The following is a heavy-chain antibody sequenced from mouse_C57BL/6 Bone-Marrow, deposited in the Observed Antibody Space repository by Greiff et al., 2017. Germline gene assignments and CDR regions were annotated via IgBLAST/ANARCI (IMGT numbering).Heavy chain of an antibody. D-gene: IGHD1-1*02. CDR3: ARRGGSMDYYAMDY. Sequence: QVQLQQPGAELVKPGASVKMSCKASGYTFTSYWLTWVKQRPGQGLEWIGDIYPGSGSTNYNEKFKSKATLTVDTSSSTAYMQLSSLTSEDSAVYYCARRGGSMDYYAMDYWGQGTSVTVSS. CDR2: IYPGSGST. CDR1: GYTFTSYW. J-gene: IGHJ4*01. V-gene: IGHV1-55*01.